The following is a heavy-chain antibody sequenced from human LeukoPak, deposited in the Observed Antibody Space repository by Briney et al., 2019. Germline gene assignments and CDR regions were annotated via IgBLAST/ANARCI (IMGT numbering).Heavy chain of an antibody. Sequence: GESLKISCKGSGYSFTSYWIGWVRQMPGKGLEWMGIIYPGDSDTRYSPSFQGQVTISADKSISTAYLQWSSLKASDTAMYYCARNILTGYHDRYYYYYMDVWGKGTTVTVSS. J-gene: IGHJ6*03. CDR3: ARNILTGYHDRYYYYYMDV. D-gene: IGHD3-9*01. V-gene: IGHV5-51*01. CDR1: GYSFTSYW. CDR2: IYPGDSDT.